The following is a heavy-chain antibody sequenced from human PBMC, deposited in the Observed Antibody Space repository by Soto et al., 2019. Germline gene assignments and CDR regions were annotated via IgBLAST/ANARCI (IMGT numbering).Heavy chain of an antibody. CDR2: ISGSGGST. Sequence: QAGGSLRLSCAASGFTFSSYAMSWVRQAPGKGLEWVSAISGSGGSTYYADSVKGRFTISRDNSKNTLYLQMNSLRAEDTAVYYCAKWPSATVLGYCSGGSCGSDYWGQGTLVTVSS. CDR3: AKWPSATVLGYCSGGSCGSDY. D-gene: IGHD2-15*01. CDR1: GFTFSSYA. V-gene: IGHV3-23*01. J-gene: IGHJ4*02.